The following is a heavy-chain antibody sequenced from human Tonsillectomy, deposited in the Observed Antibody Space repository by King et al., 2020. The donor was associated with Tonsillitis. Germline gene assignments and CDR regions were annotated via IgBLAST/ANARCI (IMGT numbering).Heavy chain of an antibody. V-gene: IGHV4-39*01. CDR3: ARSVSGSFDY. CDR2: MYYSGTI. D-gene: IGHD1-26*01. Sequence: QLQESGPGVVKPSETLSLTCTVSGGSISSSDHYWAWIRQPPGKGLEWIGYMYYSGTIFYNPSLKSRITISGGTSENRFSLKLGSVTAADTAVYFCARSVSGSFDYWGRGALVTVSS. J-gene: IGHJ4*02. CDR1: GGSISSSDHY.